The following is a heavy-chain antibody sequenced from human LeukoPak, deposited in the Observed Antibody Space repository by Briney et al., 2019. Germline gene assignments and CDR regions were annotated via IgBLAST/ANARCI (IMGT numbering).Heavy chain of an antibody. Sequence: SETLSLTCAVSGVSISSGGYSWSWLRQPPGKGLEWIGYIYHSGSTYYNPSLKSRVTISVDRSKNQFSLKLSSVTAADTAVYYCARGVRARRYFDWADKYYFDYWGQGTLVTVSS. CDR2: IYHSGST. J-gene: IGHJ4*02. D-gene: IGHD3-9*01. V-gene: IGHV4-30-2*01. CDR1: GVSISSGGYS. CDR3: ARGVRARRYFDWADKYYFDY.